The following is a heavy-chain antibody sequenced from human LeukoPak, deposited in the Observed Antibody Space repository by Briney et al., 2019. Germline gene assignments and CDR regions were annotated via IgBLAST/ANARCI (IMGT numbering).Heavy chain of an antibody. D-gene: IGHD5-18*01. Sequence: ASVKVSCKASGYTFTGYYMHWVRQAPGQGLEWMGWINPNSGGTNYAQKFQGRVTMTRDTSISTAYMKLSRLRSDDTAVYYCARAYPRIQPWSLYNWFDPWGQGTLVTVSS. CDR3: ARAYPRIQPWSLYNWFDP. CDR2: INPNSGGT. J-gene: IGHJ5*02. CDR1: GYTFTGYY. V-gene: IGHV1-2*02.